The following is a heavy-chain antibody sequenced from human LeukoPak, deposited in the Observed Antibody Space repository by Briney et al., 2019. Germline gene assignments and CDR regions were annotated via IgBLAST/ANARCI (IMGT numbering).Heavy chain of an antibody. CDR3: ARDRSIVVVHDAFDI. D-gene: IGHD3-22*01. Sequence: PSETLSLTCTVSGGSISSSSYYWGWIRQPPGKGLEWIGSIYYSGGTYYNPSLKSRVTISVDTSKNQFSLKLSSVTAADTAVYYCARDRSIVVVHDAFDIWGQGTMVTVSS. CDR2: IYYSGGT. CDR1: GGSISSSSYY. J-gene: IGHJ3*02. V-gene: IGHV4-39*07.